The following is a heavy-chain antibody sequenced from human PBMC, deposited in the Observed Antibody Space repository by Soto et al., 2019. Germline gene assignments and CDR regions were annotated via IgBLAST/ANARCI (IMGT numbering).Heavy chain of an antibody. D-gene: IGHD6-13*01. CDR1: GASISTTAW. J-gene: IGHJ4*02. V-gene: IGHV4-4*02. CDR2: IYHSGTT. Sequence: QVQLQESGPGLVEPSGTLSLTCAVSGASISTTAWWSWVRQPPGKGLEWIGEIYHSGTTNCDPSLKSRVTISLDKSKSQFSLTLTSVTAADTAVYYCAIPGAGDFDYWGRETLVTVSS. CDR3: AIPGAGDFDY.